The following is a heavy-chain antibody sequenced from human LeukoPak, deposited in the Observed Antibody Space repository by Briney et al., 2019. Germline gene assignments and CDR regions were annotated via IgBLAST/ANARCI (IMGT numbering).Heavy chain of an antibody. CDR2: MNPNSGNT. CDR1: GYTFTSYD. V-gene: IGHV1-8*01. CDR3: ARGAQGPTIFGVVKKAFDI. Sequence: ASVKVSCKASGYTFTSYDINWVRQATGQGLEWMGWMNPNSGNTGYAQKFQGRVTMTRNTSISTAYMELSSLRSEDTAVYYCARGAQGPTIFGVVKKAFDIWGQGTMVTVSS. D-gene: IGHD3-3*01. J-gene: IGHJ3*02.